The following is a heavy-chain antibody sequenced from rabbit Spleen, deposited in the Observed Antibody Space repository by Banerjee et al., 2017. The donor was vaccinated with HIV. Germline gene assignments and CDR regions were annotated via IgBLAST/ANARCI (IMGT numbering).Heavy chain of an antibody. V-gene: IGHV1S40*01. D-gene: IGHD1-1*01. Sequence: QSLEESGGGLVKPGASLTLTCKASGFSFNSGYYMCWVRQAPGKGLEWIECIYAGSSGNTYSKIWVNGRLTISNTSSPTVTMQMASLTAADSAAYFYARDTSTSYSPYGMDLWGPGTLVTVS. CDR1: GFSFNSGYY. J-gene: IGHJ6*01. CDR2: IYAGSSGNT. CDR3: ARDTSTSYSPYGMDL.